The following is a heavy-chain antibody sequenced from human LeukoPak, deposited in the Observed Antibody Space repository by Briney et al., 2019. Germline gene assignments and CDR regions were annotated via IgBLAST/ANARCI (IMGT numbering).Heavy chain of an antibody. Sequence: SETLSLTCTVSGASISSYYWSWIRQPPGKGLEWIGYIYSSGNTNYNPSLKSRVTMSVDTSKNQFSLKLSSVTVADTAVYYCARGYSSANDYAFDIRGRGTMVTVSS. D-gene: IGHD6-19*01. J-gene: IGHJ3*02. CDR2: IYSSGNT. V-gene: IGHV4-59*01. CDR1: GASISSYY. CDR3: ARGYSSANDYAFDI.